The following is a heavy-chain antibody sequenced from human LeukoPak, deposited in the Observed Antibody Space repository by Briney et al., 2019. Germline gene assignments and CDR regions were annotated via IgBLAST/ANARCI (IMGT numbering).Heavy chain of an antibody. D-gene: IGHD5-12*01. CDR3: ARVTQPLVAPMVYYFDY. CDR1: GGSISSSSYY. J-gene: IGHJ4*02. Sequence: PSETLSLTCTVSGGSISSSSYYWGWIRQPPGKGLEWIGSIYYSGSTYYNPSLKSRVTISVDTSKDQFSLKLSSVTAADTAVYYLARVTQPLVAPMVYYFDYWGQGTLVTVSS. V-gene: IGHV4-39*07. CDR2: IYYSGST.